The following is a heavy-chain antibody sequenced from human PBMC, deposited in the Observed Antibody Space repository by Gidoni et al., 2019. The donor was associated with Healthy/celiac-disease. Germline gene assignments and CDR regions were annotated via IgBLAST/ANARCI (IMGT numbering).Heavy chain of an antibody. CDR2: FYYSGST. Sequence: QLQLQESGPGLVKPSETLSLTCTVSGGSISSSSYYWGWIRQPPGKGLEWIGSFYYSGSTSYNPSLKSRVTISVDTSKNQFSLKLSSVTAADTAVYYCARRYCSGGSCYDAFDIWGQGTMVTVSS. J-gene: IGHJ3*02. D-gene: IGHD2-15*01. CDR1: GGSISSSSYY. V-gene: IGHV4-39*01. CDR3: ARRYCSGGSCYDAFDI.